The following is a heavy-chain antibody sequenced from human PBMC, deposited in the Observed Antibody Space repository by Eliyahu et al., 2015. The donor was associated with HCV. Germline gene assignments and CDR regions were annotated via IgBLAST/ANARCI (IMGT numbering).Heavy chain of an antibody. CDR2: MNPNSGNT. V-gene: IGHV1-8*01. J-gene: IGHJ6*02. CDR1: GYTFTSYD. Sequence: QVQLVQSGAEVKKPGASVKVSCKASGYTFTSYDINWVRQATGQGLEWMGWMNPNSGNTGYAQKFQGRVTMTRNTSISTAYMELSSLRSEDTAVYYCARPTFWGSYPYYYYYGMDVWGQGTTVTVSS. CDR3: ARPTFWGSYPYYYYYGMDV. D-gene: IGHD3-16*01.